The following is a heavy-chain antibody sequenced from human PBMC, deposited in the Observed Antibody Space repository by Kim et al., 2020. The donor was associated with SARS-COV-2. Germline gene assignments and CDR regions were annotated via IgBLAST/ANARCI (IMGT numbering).Heavy chain of an antibody. J-gene: IGHJ6*02. Sequence: FPGRVTITRDTSASTAYMELSSLRSEDTAVYYCARDSGRTMVRGADMDVWGQGTTVTVSS. V-gene: IGHV1-3*01. D-gene: IGHD3-10*01. CDR3: ARDSGRTMVRGADMDV.